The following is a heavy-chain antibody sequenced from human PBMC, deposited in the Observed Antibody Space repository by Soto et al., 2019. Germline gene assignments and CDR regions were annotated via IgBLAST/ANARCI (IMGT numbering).Heavy chain of an antibody. V-gene: IGHV1-46*03. CDR3: TTQRYYYDSSGYHFDV. J-gene: IGHJ3*01. D-gene: IGHD3-22*01. CDR2: INPSGAGT. Sequence: ASVKVSCKASGYTFTTYYMHWVRQAPGQGLEWLGLINPSGAGTNYAQKFQDRLAMTTDTSTSTVYMELSSLRSEDTAMYYCTTQRYYYDSSGYHFDVWG. CDR1: GYTFTTYY.